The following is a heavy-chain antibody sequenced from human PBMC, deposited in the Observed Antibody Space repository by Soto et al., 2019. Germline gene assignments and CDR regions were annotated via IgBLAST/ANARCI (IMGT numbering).Heavy chain of an antibody. D-gene: IGHD6-13*01. CDR2: ISNSGGAR. CDR3: AKDEPYSTRDYGMDV. Sequence: PGGSLRLSCAASGLTFASHGTSWVRQAPGRGLEWLSVISNSGGARYYANSVKGRFTISRDNSKNTLYLQMNSLRAEDTAVYYCAKDEPYSTRDYGMDVWGQGTTVTVSS. CDR1: GLTFASHG. V-gene: IGHV3-23*01. J-gene: IGHJ6*02.